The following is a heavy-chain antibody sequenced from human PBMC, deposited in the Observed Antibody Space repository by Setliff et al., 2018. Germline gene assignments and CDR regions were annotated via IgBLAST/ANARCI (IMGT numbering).Heavy chain of an antibody. CDR3: AGDPPGPHLVYTY. Sequence: GESLTLSCAASGFTFTSSAMNWVRQAPGKGLEWVSAISGSGGSTDYADSVKGRFTISRDNSKNTLYLQMNGLRAEDTAIYYCAGDPPGPHLVYTYWGQGALVTVSS. D-gene: IGHD3-16*01. CDR2: ISGSGGST. J-gene: IGHJ4*02. CDR1: GFTFTSSA. V-gene: IGHV3-23*01.